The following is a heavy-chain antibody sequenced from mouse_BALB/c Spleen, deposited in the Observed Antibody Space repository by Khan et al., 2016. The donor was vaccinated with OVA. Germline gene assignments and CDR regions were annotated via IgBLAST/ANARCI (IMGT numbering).Heavy chain of an antibody. CDR3: ARSAYGNFAY. CDR2: ISSDGDYT. CDR1: GFTFSTYA. J-gene: IGHJ3*01. Sequence: DVKLVESGGGLVKPGGSLKLSCAASGFTFSTYAMSWVRQTPEKRLEWVATISSDGDYTYFPDNVKGRFTISRDNAKNTLCLQMTSLRSEDTAMYNSARSAYGNFAYWGQGTLVTVSA. D-gene: IGHD2-1*01. V-gene: IGHV5-9-3*01.